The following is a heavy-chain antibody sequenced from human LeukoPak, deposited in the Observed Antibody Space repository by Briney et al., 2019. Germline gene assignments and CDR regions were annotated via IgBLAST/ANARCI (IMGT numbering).Heavy chain of an antibody. D-gene: IGHD5-24*01. CDR1: GFTFSSYG. CDR2: ISGSGGST. CDR3: AKDLRDGYIDDAFDI. V-gene: IGHV3-23*01. J-gene: IGHJ3*02. Sequence: PGGTLRLSCAASGFTFSSYGMSWVRQAPGKGLEWVSAISGSGGSTYYADSVKGRFTISRDNSKNTLYLQMNSLRAEDTAVYYCAKDLRDGYIDDAFDIWGQGTMVTVSS.